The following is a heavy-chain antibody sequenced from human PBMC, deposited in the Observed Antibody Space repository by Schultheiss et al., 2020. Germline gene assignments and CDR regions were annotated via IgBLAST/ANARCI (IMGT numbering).Heavy chain of an antibody. CDR2: INPNSGGT. CDR1: GGTFSSYA. Sequence: AAVKVSCKASGGTFSSYAISWVRQAPGQGLEWMGWINPNSGGTNYAQKFQGRVTMTRDTSISTAYMELSSLRSEDTAVYYCARDIGGLHNITDYWGQGTLVTVAS. J-gene: IGHJ4*02. CDR3: ARDIGGLHNITDY. V-gene: IGHV1-2*02. D-gene: IGHD5-24*01.